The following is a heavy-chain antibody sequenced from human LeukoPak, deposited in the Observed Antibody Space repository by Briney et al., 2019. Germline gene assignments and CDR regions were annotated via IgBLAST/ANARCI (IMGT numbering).Heavy chain of an antibody. CDR1: GYTFTSYD. CDR2: MNPNSGNT. J-gene: IGHJ6*02. Sequence: ASVKVSRKASGYTFTSYDINWVRQTTGQGLEWMGWMNPNSGNTGYAQKFQGRVSMTRNASTSTAYMELSSLRSEDTAVYYCARQISGYTTYYYYYGMDVWGQGTTVTVSS. CDR3: ARQISGYTTYYYYYGMDV. V-gene: IGHV1-8*01. D-gene: IGHD3-22*01.